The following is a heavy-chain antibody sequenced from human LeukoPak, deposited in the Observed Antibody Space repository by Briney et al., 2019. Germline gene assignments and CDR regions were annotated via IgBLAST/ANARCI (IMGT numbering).Heavy chain of an antibody. D-gene: IGHD3-10*01. Sequence: SETLSLTCTVSGGSISSYYWSWIRQPPGKGLEWIGYIYYSGSTNYNPSLKSRVTISVDTSKNQFSLKLSSVTAADTAVYYCARSYYGSGSYGFDYWGQGTLVTVSS. J-gene: IGHJ4*02. CDR3: ARSYYGSGSYGFDY. CDR2: IYYSGST. CDR1: GGSISSYY. V-gene: IGHV4-59*01.